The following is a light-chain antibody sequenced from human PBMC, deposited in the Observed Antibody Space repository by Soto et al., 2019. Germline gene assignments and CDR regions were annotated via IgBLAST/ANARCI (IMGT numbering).Light chain of an antibody. CDR1: NLGTKY. CDR3: QVWDSSSDHYV. J-gene: IGLJ1*01. Sequence: SYELTQPPSVSVAPGQTARITCGGNNLGTKYIHWYQQKPGQAPVLVVYDDTXXQPGIHXRFYRSKYDKTATLSISRAEAGDEADYYCQVWDSSSDHYVFGTGTKGIVL. CDR2: DDT. V-gene: IGLV3-21*02.